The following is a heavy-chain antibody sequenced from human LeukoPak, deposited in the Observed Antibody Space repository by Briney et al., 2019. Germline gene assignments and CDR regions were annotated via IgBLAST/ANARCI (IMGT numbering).Heavy chain of an antibody. Sequence: ASVKVSCKASGGTFSSYAISWVRQAPGQGLEWMGRIIPILGIANYAQKFQGRVTITADKSTSTAYMELSSLRSEDTAVYYCARKGSNDYYYYGMDVWGQGTTVTVSS. CDR1: GGTFSSYA. J-gene: IGHJ6*02. CDR3: ARKGSNDYYYYGMDV. V-gene: IGHV1-69*04. CDR2: IIPILGIA.